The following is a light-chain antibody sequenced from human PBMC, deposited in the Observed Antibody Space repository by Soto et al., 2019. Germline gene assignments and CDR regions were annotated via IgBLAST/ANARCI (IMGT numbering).Light chain of an antibody. J-gene: IGLJ1*01. V-gene: IGLV1-44*01. Sequence: QSVLTRPPSASGTPGQRVTISCSGSSSNVGSNTVNWYQQLPGTAPKLLIYSNNHRPSGVSDRFSGSNSGTSASLAISGLQAEDEADYYCASWDDSLNGRYVFGTGTKLTVL. CDR2: SNN. CDR1: SSNVGSNT. CDR3: ASWDDSLNGRYV.